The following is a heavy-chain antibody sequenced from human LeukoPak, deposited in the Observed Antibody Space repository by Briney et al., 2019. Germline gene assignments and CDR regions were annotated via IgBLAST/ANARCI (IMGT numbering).Heavy chain of an antibody. V-gene: IGHV4-39*07. CDR3: ARDGGIAAAGVDY. J-gene: IGHJ4*02. Sequence: SETLSLTCTVSGGSISSSSYYWGWLRQPPGKGLEWIGSIYYSGSTYYNPSLKSRVTISVDTSKNQFSLKLSSVTAADTAVYCCARDGGIAAAGVDYWGQGTLVTVSS. CDR1: GGSISSSSYY. CDR2: IYYSGST. D-gene: IGHD6-13*01.